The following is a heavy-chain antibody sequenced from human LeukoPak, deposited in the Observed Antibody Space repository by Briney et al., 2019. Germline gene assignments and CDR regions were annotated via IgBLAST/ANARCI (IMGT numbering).Heavy chain of an antibody. D-gene: IGHD3-3*01. CDR3: AKVWSAHPNYYYMDV. CDR1: GFTFSSYA. Sequence: GGSLRLSCAASGFTFSSYAMHWVRQAPGKGLEYVSAISSNGGSTYYANSVKGRFTISRDNSKNTLYLQMGSLRAEDMAVYYCAKVWSAHPNYYYMDVWGKGTTVTVSS. CDR2: ISSNGGST. J-gene: IGHJ6*03. V-gene: IGHV3-64*01.